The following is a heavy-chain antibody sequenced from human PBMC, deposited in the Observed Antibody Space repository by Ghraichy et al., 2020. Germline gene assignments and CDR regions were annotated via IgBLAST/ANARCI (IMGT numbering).Heavy chain of an antibody. J-gene: IGHJ6*02. D-gene: IGHD3-10*01. V-gene: IGHV7-4-1*02. CDR1: GYTFTSYA. CDR2: INTNTGNP. Sequence: ASVKVSCKASGYTFTSYAMNWVRQAPGQGLEWMGWINTNTGNPTYAQGFTGRFVFSLDTSVSTAYLQISSLKAEDTAVYYCARGHIWFGESYYYYGMDVWGQGTTVTVSS. CDR3: ARGHIWFGESYYYYGMDV.